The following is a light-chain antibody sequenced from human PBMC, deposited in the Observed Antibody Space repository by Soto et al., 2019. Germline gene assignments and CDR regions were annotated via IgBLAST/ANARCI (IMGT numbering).Light chain of an antibody. Sequence: EVVLTQSPGTLSLSPGERATLSCRASQSVTNDYLAWYRQKPGQAPRLLIYGASIRATGIPDRFSGSGSGTDFTLTISRLEPEDFALYYCQQYGTSPMYTFGQGTTLEIK. CDR2: GAS. J-gene: IGKJ2*01. CDR1: QSVTNDY. CDR3: QQYGTSPMYT. V-gene: IGKV3-20*01.